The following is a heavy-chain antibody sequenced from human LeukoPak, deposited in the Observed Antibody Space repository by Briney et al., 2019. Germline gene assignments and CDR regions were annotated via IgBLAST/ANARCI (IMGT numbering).Heavy chain of an antibody. CDR3: ARDHYDSSGYLHYFYYMDV. Sequence: PSETLSLTCTVSGGSIIDYYWIWIRQPPGKGLEWIGYIYYSGSTSYNPSLKSRVTISVDTSKNRFSLKLSSVTAADTAVYYCARDHYDSSGYLHYFYYMDVWGKGTTVTVSS. D-gene: IGHD3-22*01. V-gene: IGHV4-59*01. CDR1: GGSIIDYY. J-gene: IGHJ6*03. CDR2: IYYSGST.